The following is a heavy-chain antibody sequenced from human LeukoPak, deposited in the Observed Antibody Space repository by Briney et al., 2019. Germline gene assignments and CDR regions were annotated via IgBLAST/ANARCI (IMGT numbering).Heavy chain of an antibody. CDR3: AKGLPPTGGWSEAIAFDI. D-gene: IGHD6-19*01. V-gene: IGHV3-23*01. CDR2: ISGSGDNT. J-gene: IGHJ3*02. Sequence: GGSLRLSCAVSGFTFNSYAMAWVRQAPGKGLEWVSTISGSGDNTYYADSAKGRFTISRDNSKNTLFLQMNSLRAEDTAVYYCAKGLPPTGGWSEAIAFDIWGQGTMVTVSS. CDR1: GFTFNSYA.